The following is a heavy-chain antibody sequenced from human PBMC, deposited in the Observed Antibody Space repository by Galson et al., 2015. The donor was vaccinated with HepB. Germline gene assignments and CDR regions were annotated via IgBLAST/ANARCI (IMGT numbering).Heavy chain of an antibody. CDR1: GFTFSSYG. V-gene: IGHV3-23*01. CDR3: AKDRSSGTSYYYFDL. J-gene: IGHJ2*01. Sequence: SLRLSCAASGFTFSSYGMSWFCQAPGKGLKWVSGFPDSGSRPYYADSVRGRFTVSRDDSNNTLYLQMNSLRAEDTAIYYCAKDRSSGTSYYYFDLWGRGTLVTVSS. CDR2: FPDSGSRP. D-gene: IGHD6-19*01.